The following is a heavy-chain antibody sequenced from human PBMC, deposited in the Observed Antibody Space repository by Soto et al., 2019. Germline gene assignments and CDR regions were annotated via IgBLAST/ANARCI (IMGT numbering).Heavy chain of an antibody. J-gene: IGHJ3*02. Sequence: GGSLRLSCAASGFTFSSYSMNWIRQAPGKGLEWVSYISSSSSTIYYADSVKGRFTISRDNAKNSLYLQVNSLRDEDTAVYYCARLKWLAARGAFDIWGQGTMVTVS. CDR2: ISSSSSTI. CDR1: GFTFSSYS. CDR3: ARLKWLAARGAFDI. V-gene: IGHV3-48*02. D-gene: IGHD6-19*01.